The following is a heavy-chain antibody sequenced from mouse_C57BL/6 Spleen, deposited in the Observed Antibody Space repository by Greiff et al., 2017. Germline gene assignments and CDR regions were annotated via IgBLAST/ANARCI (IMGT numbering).Heavy chain of an antibody. CDR3: AIYGSSYYFDY. Sequence: QVHVKQSGAELVKPGASVKISCKASGYAFSSYWMNWVKQRPGKGLEWIGQIYPGDGDTNYNGKFKGKATLTADKSSSTAYMQLSSLTSEDSAVYFCAIYGSSYYFDYWGQGTTLTVSS. V-gene: IGHV1-80*01. CDR2: IYPGDGDT. CDR1: GYAFSSYW. D-gene: IGHD1-1*01. J-gene: IGHJ2*01.